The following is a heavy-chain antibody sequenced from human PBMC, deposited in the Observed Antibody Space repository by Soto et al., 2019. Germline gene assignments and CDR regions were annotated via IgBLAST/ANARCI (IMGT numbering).Heavy chain of an antibody. V-gene: IGHV3-23*01. CDR3: AKDGIRKDDY. CDR1: GFSISDYA. CDR2: ISDSGSKT. J-gene: IGHJ4*02. Sequence: GGSLRLSCSASGFSISDYAMSWVRQAPGKGLEWVSSISDSGSKTFYADSVKGRFAISRDTSKNTVYMQMNNLRAEDTALYYCAKDGIRKDDYWGQGAVVTVSS.